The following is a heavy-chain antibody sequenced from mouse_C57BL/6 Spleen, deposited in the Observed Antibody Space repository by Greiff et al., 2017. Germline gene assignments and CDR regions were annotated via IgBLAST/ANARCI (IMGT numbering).Heavy chain of an antibody. CDR3: ARVVITTVVATDWYFDV. CDR1: GYAFSSSW. Sequence: QVQLQQSGPELVKPGASVKISCKASGYAFSSSWMNWVKQRPGKGLEWIGRIYPGDGDTNYNGKFKGKATLTADKSSSTAYMQLSSLTSEDSAVYFCARVVITTVVATDWYFDVWGTGTTVTVSS. D-gene: IGHD1-1*01. V-gene: IGHV1-82*01. CDR2: IYPGDGDT. J-gene: IGHJ1*03.